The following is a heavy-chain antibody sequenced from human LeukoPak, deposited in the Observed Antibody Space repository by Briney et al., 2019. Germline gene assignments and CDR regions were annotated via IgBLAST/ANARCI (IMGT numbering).Heavy chain of an antibody. CDR3: ARDVELWGAFDL. D-gene: IGHD1-7*01. CDR1: GFTFSSYG. Sequence: GRSLRLSCAASGFTFSSYGMHWVRQAPGKGLEWVAVIWYDGSNKYYADSVKGRFTISRDNSKNTLYLQMNSLRAEDTAVYYCARDVELWGAFDLWGQGTMVTVSS. CDR2: IWYDGSNK. V-gene: IGHV3-33*01. J-gene: IGHJ3*01.